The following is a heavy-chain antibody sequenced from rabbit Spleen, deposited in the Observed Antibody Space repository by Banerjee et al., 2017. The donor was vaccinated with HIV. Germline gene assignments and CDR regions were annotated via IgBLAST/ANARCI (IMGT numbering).Heavy chain of an antibody. D-gene: IGHD4-2*01. J-gene: IGHJ4*01. CDR1: GFSFTSSYD. Sequence: QQQLEESGGGLVKPGGTLTLTCTASGFSFTSSYDMCWVRQAPGRGLEWIGCIYTGNGKTYYASWAKGRFTISKASSTTVTLQMTILTAADTATYFCARDAGSFPYIDVYFDLWCPGTLVTVS. V-gene: IGHV1S45*01. CDR3: ARDAGSFPYIDVYFDL. CDR2: IYTGNGKT.